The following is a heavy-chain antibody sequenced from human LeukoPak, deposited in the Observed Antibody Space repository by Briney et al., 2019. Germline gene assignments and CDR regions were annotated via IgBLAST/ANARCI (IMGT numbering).Heavy chain of an antibody. CDR3: AKGSGWYV. D-gene: IGHD6-19*01. CDR2: INTSGGKT. V-gene: IGHV3-23*01. Sequence: PGGSLRLSCAASGFTFSSYAMTWVRQAPGKGLEWVSVINTSGGKTDYADPVKGRFTISRDNSKNTPYLQMDSLRAEDTAVYYCAKGSGWYVWGQGTLVTVSS. CDR1: GFTFSSYA. J-gene: IGHJ4*02.